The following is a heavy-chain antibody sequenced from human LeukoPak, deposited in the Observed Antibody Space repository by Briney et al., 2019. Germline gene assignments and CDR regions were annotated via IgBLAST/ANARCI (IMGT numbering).Heavy chain of an antibody. CDR3: ARDPIQLWYTYYYYYYMDV. CDR1: GFTFDDYA. V-gene: IGHV3-9*01. CDR2: ISWNSGSI. J-gene: IGHJ6*03. Sequence: PGGSLRLSCAASGFTFDDYAMHWVRQAPGKGLEWVSGISWNSGSIGYADSVKGRFTISRDNAKNSLYLQMNSLRAEDTAVYYCARDPIQLWYTYYYYYYMDVWGKGTTVTVSS. D-gene: IGHD5-18*01.